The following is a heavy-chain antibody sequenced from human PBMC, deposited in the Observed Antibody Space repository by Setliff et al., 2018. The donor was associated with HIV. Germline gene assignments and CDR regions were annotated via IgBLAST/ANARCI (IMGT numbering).Heavy chain of an antibody. Sequence: LRLSCAASGFTFSNYWMHWVRQAPGKGPVWVSRIAVDGSRTDYADFVKGRFTISRDNARDTLYLEMNSLRVEDTAVYYCVTSSSWSSRLNFWGPGMLVTVSS. CDR3: VTSSSWSSRLNF. V-gene: IGHV3-74*01. D-gene: IGHD2-2*01. CDR2: IAVDGSRT. J-gene: IGHJ4*02. CDR1: GFTFSNYW.